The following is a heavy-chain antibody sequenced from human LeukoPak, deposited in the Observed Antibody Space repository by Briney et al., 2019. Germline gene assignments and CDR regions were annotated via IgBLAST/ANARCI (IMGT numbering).Heavy chain of an antibody. CDR1: GGTFSSYA. D-gene: IGHD3-22*01. CDR2: IIPILGIA. CDR3: ARYDSSGRRFDP. V-gene: IGHV1-69*04. J-gene: IGHJ5*02. Sequence: SVKVSCKASGGTFSSYAISWVRQAPGQGLEWMGRIIPILGIANYAQKFQGRVTITADKSTSTAYMELSSLRSEDTAVYYCARYDSSGRRFDPWDQGTLVTVSS.